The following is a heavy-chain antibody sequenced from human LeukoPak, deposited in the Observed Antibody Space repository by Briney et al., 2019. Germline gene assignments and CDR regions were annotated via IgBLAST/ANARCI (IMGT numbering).Heavy chain of an antibody. D-gene: IGHD5-18*01. J-gene: IGHJ6*02. Sequence: SQTLSLTCAISGDSVSSNSAAWNWIRQSPSRGLEWLGRTYYRSKWYNDYAVSVKSRITINPDTSKNQFSLQLNSVTPEDTAVYYCAREERGYSYGFRGPYYYYYGMDVWGQGILVTVSS. CDR1: GDSVSSNSAA. CDR3: AREERGYSYGFRGPYYYYYGMDV. V-gene: IGHV6-1*01. CDR2: TYYRSKWYN.